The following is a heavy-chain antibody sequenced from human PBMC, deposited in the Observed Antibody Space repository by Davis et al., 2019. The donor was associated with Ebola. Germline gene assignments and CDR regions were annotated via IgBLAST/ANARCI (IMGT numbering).Heavy chain of an antibody. J-gene: IGHJ6*02. Sequence: SETLSLTCTVSGGSISSYYWSWIRQPPGKGLEWIGYIYYSGSTNYNPSLKSRVTISVDTSKNQFSLKLSSVTAADTAVYYCARGKYYYGMDIWGQGTTVTVSS. CDR3: ARGKYYYGMDI. V-gene: IGHV4-59*01. CDR2: IYYSGST. CDR1: GGSISSYY.